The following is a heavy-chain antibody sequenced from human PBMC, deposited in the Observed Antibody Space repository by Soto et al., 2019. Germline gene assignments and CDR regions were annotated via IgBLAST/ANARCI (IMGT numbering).Heavy chain of an antibody. J-gene: IGHJ4*02. CDR1: GFTFSRHA. D-gene: IGHD6-13*01. CDR3: AKDHDLAAAGYYFDY. Sequence: QVQLVESGGGVVQPGRSLRLSCAASGFTFSRHAMHWVRQAPGKGLEWVAVISTDGRDKYHADSVKGRFTISRDNSKNPLHLQMNSLRAEDTAVYYCAKDHDLAAAGYYFDYWGQGTLVTVSS. V-gene: IGHV3-30*04. CDR2: ISTDGRDK.